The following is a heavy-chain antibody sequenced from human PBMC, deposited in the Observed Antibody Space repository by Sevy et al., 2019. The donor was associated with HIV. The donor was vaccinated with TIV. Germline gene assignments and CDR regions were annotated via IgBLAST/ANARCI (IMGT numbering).Heavy chain of an antibody. D-gene: IGHD6-13*01. V-gene: IGHV3-23*01. J-gene: IGHJ4*02. Sequence: GGSLRLSCAASGFTFSRFAMSWVRQAPGKGLEWVSIISGSGGITYYEQSVKGRFTISRDNSKNTLSLQMNSLRAEDTAIYFCAKTDRISALGQFDYWGQGTLVTVSS. CDR1: GFTFSRFA. CDR3: AKTDRISALGQFDY. CDR2: ISGSGGIT.